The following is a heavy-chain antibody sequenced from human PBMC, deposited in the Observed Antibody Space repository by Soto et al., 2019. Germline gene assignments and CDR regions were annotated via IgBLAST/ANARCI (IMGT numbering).Heavy chain of an antibody. CDR1: GFTFSSYW. D-gene: IGHD2-2*01. V-gene: IGHV3-74*03. CDR2: INSDGSST. CDR3: ARVETCSSTSCYSVFDY. Sequence: EVQLVESGGGLVQPGGSLRLSCAASGFTFSSYWMHWVRQAPGKGLVGVSRINSDGSSTTYADSVKGRFTISRDNAKKTLYLQMNSLRAEDRAVYYCARVETCSSTSCYSVFDYWGQGTLVTVSS. J-gene: IGHJ4*02.